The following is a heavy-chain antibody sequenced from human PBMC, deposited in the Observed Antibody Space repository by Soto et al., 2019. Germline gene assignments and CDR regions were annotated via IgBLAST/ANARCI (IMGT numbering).Heavy chain of an antibody. CDR3: ASIYCSGGSCYSEWNWFNP. D-gene: IGHD2-15*01. V-gene: IGHV4-34*01. CDR1: GASFSGYY. Sequence: ETLSLTCAVYGASFSGYYWSGIRQAPGKGLEWIGEINHSGSTNYNPSLKSRVTISVDTSKNRFSLKLSSVTAADTAVYYCASIYCSGGSCYSEWNWFNPWGKGTLVTVSS. J-gene: IGHJ5*02. CDR2: INHSGST.